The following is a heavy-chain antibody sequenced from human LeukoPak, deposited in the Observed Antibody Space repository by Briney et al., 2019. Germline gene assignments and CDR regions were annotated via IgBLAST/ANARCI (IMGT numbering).Heavy chain of an antibody. D-gene: IGHD3-22*01. CDR1: GDSIITSSYY. Sequence: PSETLSLTCTVSGDSIITSSYYWGWIRQPPGKGLEWLGSIYYNGITHYNPSLKRRVTIYVDTSRNQFSLHLYSVTAADTAVFYCARSDYYDYRQIDISGQGTLVTVSS. J-gene: IGHJ4*02. V-gene: IGHV4-39*01. CDR3: ARSDYYDYRQIDI. CDR2: IYYNGIT.